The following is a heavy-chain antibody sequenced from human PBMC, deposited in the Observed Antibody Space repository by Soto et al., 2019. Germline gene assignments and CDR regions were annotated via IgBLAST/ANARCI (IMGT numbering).Heavy chain of an antibody. D-gene: IGHD3-16*01. Sequence: QVQLQESGPGLVKPSQTLSLTCNVSGCSISSVDYYWSWLRQPPGKGLEWIGYIYYSGRTYYNPSLRRRVTISVDTSKDQFSRKLSSVTAADTAVYYCARSYDYVWGSYLTSWGQGTLVTVSS. V-gene: IGHV4-30-4*01. CDR1: GCSISSVDYY. CDR3: ARSYDYVWGSYLTS. CDR2: IYYSGRT. J-gene: IGHJ4*02.